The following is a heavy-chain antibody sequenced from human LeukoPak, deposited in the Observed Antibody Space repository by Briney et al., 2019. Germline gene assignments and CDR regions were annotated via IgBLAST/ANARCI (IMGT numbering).Heavy chain of an antibody. Sequence: GGSLRLSCAASGFAFSSYALSWVRQAPEKGLEWVPTVSGTDGSTYYADSVKGRFTISRDNFKDTLYLQMNSLRAGDTAVYYCAKGSSANYYTNFDYWGQGTLVTVSS. CDR2: VSGTDGST. CDR1: GFAFSSYA. V-gene: IGHV3-23*01. J-gene: IGHJ4*02. CDR3: AKGSSANYYTNFDY. D-gene: IGHD2-2*02.